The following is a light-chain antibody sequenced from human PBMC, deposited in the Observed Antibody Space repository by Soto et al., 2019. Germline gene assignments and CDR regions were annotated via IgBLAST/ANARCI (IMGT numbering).Light chain of an antibody. J-gene: IGKJ1*01. Sequence: DIQMTQSPSTLSGSVGDRVTITCRASQTISSWLAWYQQKPGKAPKLLLYKASTLKSGVPSRFSGSGSGTEFTLTISSLQPDDFATYYCQHYNSYSESFGQGTKVERK. CDR2: KAS. CDR1: QTISSW. V-gene: IGKV1-5*03. CDR3: QHYNSYSES.